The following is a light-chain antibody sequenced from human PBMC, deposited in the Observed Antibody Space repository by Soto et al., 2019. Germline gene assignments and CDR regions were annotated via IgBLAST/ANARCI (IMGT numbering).Light chain of an antibody. V-gene: IGKV3-20*01. CDR1: QSVSSSF. J-gene: IGKJ1*01. CDR2: GAS. CDR3: QQYVTSPLS. Sequence: EIVLTQSPGTLSLSPGERATLSCRASQSVSSSFLAWYQQKPGQAPRLLIYGASNRATGIPDRFSGSGSGTDFTLTISRLEPEDLAVYYCQQYVTSPLSFGQGTKVAIE.